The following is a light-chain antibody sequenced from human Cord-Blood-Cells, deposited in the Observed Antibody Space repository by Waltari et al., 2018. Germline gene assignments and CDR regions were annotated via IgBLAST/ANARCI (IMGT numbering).Light chain of an antibody. CDR1: SSNIGSNT. CDR2: SNN. Sequence: QPVLTQPPSASGTPGQRVTISCSGSSSNIGSNTVNWYQPLPGTAPKLPIYSNNQRPSGVPDRFSGSKSGTSASLAISGLQSEDEADYYCAAWDDSLNGWVFGGGTKLTVL. J-gene: IGLJ3*02. V-gene: IGLV1-44*01. CDR3: AAWDDSLNGWV.